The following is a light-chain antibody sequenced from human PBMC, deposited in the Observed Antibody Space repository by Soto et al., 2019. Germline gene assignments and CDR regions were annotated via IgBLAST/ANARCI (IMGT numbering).Light chain of an antibody. CDR2: AVT. CDR3: CSYAGTYAYVI. J-gene: IGLJ2*01. CDR1: SSNVGGSNY. V-gene: IGLV2-11*01. Sequence: QSALTQPRSVSGSPGQSVTLSCAGTSSNVGGSNYVSWYQQYPGKAPRLMIYAVTERPSGVPDRFSGSKSGNTASLTISGLQAEDEADYYCCSYAGTYAYVIFGGGTKLTVL.